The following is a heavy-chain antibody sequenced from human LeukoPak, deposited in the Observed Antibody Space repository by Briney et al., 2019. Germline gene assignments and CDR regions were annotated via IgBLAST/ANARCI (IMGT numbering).Heavy chain of an antibody. D-gene: IGHD5-12*01. J-gene: IGHJ2*01. CDR2: IYHTGST. CDR1: GGSINSYY. Sequence: SETLSLTCTVSGGSINSYYWSWIRQPPGKGLEWIGYIYHTGSTNYNPSLKSRVNISVDTSKNQFSLKLSSVTAADTAVYYCARDRRYSGYDFVWYFDLWGRGTRVTVSS. V-gene: IGHV4-59*01. CDR3: ARDRRYSGYDFVWYFDL.